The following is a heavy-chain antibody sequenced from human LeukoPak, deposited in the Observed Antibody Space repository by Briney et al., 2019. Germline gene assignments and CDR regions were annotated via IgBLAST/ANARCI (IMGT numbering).Heavy chain of an antibody. CDR3: VKNGHSHDN. V-gene: IGHV3-7*01. CDR2: IKHDGSES. D-gene: IGHD2-21*01. CDR1: GFTFSSSW. Sequence: PGGSLRLSCAASGFTFSSSWMSWVRQVPGKGLEWVANIKHDGSESHHVDSVRGRFTISRDNAKNSLYLQMNSLRAEDTAVYYCVKNGHSHDNWGQGTLVTVSS. J-gene: IGHJ4*02.